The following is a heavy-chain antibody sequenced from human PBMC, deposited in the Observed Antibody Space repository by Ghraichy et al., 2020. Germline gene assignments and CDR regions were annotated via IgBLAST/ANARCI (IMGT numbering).Heavy chain of an antibody. CDR1: GFTFSSYE. CDR3: ARNQGNCSGGSCYGAFDY. CDR2: ISSSGSTI. D-gene: IGHD2-15*01. Sequence: GESLNISCAASGFTFSSYEMNWVRQAPGKGLEWVSYISSSGSTIYYADSVKGRFTISRDNAKNSLYLQMNSLRAEDTAVYYCARNQGNCSGGSCYGAFDYWGQGTLVTVSS. V-gene: IGHV3-48*03. J-gene: IGHJ4*02.